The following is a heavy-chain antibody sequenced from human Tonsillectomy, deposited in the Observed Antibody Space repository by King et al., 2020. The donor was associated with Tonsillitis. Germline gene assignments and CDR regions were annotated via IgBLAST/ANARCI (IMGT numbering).Heavy chain of an antibody. CDR2: IKSKTDGGTT. CDR3: TARYGDYDYYYGMDV. J-gene: IGHJ6*02. Sequence: VQLVESGGGLVKPGGSLRLSCAASGFTFSNAWMSWVRQAPGKGLEWVGRIKSKTDGGTTDYAAPVKGRFTISRDDSKNTLYLQMNSLKTEDTAVYYCTARYGDYDYYYGMDVWGQGTTVTVSS. D-gene: IGHD4-17*01. V-gene: IGHV3-15*01. CDR1: GFTFSNAW.